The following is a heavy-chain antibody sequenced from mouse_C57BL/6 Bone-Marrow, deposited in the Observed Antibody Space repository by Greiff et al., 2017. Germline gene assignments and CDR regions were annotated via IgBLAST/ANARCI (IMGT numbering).Heavy chain of an antibody. CDR1: GYTFTSYW. J-gene: IGHJ1*03. CDR2: IDPSDSFT. V-gene: IGHV1-69*01. Sequence: QVQLQQPGAELVMPGASVKLSCKASGYTFTSYWMHWVKQRPGQGLEWMGEIDPSDSFTNYNQKFKGKATMTVDKSSSTAYMQLSSLTSEDSAVYYCAIRGCCWYLDVWGTGTTVTVSA. D-gene: IGHD2-12*01. CDR3: AIRGCCWYLDV.